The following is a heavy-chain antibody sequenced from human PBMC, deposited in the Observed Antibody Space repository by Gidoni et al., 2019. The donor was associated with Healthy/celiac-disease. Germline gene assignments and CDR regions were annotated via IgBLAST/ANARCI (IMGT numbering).Heavy chain of an antibody. CDR2: ISGSGGST. J-gene: IGHJ3*02. V-gene: IGHV3-23*01. CDR1: GFTFSSYA. D-gene: IGHD3-10*01. Sequence: EVQLLESGGGLVQPGGSLRLSCAASGFTFSSYAMSWVRQAPGKGLEWVSVISGSGGSTYYADSVKGRFTISRDNSKNTLYLQMNSLRAEDTAVYYCAKDRGLFGELFGDQDAFDIWGQGTMVTVSS. CDR3: AKDRGLFGELFGDQDAFDI.